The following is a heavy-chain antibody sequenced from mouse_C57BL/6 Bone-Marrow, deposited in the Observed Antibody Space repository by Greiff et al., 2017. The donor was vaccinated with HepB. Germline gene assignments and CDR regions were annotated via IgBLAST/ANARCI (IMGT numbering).Heavy chain of an antibody. V-gene: IGHV1-4*01. CDR1: GYTFTSYT. D-gene: IGHD1-1*01. CDR3: ARLRAYVAY. J-gene: IGHJ3*01. Sequence: VKLMESGAELARPGASVKMSCKASGYTFTSYTMHWVKQRPGQGLEWIGYINPSSGYTKYNQKFKDKATLTADKSSSTAYMQLSSLTSEDSAVYYCARLRAYVAYWGQGTLVTVSA. CDR2: INPSSGYT.